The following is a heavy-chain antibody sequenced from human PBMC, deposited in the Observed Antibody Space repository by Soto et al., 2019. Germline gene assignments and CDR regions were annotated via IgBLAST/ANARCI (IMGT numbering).Heavy chain of an antibody. CDR1: GYTFTGYY. CDR3: ARDSHDILTGYYIWYFDY. CDR2: INPNSGGT. V-gene: IGHV1-2*04. D-gene: IGHD3-9*01. Sequence: GASVKVSCKASGYTFTGYYMHWVRQAPGQGLERKGWINPNSGGTNYAQKFQGWVTMTRDTSISTAYMELSRLRSDDTAVYYCARDSHDILTGYYIWYFDYWGQGTLVTVSS. J-gene: IGHJ4*02.